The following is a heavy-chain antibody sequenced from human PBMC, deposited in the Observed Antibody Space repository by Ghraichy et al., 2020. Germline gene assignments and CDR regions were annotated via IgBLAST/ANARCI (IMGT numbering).Heavy chain of an antibody. V-gene: IGHV3-30*02. J-gene: IGHJ5*02. CDR3: AKEVTPNYLDP. Sequence: GESLKISCKASGFTFTDYGMHWVRQAPGKGLEWVAFMRHDGSDKNYAESVKGRVTVSRDISKNTLYLQMNSLRGEDTAMYYCAKEVTPNYLDPWGQGTLVIVSS. CDR2: MRHDGSDK. CDR1: GFTFTDYG. D-gene: IGHD3-10*01.